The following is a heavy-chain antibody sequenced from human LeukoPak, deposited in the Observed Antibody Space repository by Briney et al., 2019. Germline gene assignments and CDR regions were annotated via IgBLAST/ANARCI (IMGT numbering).Heavy chain of an antibody. CDR1: GFTFSSYW. J-gene: IGHJ4*02. V-gene: IGHV3-74*01. CDR2: INSDGSST. D-gene: IGHD6-19*01. CDR3: ARDGQWLTSGSFDY. Sequence: GGSLRLSCAASGFTFSSYWMHWVRQAPGKGLVWASRINSDGSSTSYADSVKGRFTISRDNAKNSLYLQMNSLRAEDTALYYCARDGQWLTSGSFDYWGQGTLVTVSS.